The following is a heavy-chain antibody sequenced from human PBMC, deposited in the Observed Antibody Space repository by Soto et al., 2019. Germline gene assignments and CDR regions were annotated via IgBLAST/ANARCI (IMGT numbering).Heavy chain of an antibody. Sequence: PGESLKISCKGSGYSFTSYWIGWVRQMPGKGLGWMGIIYPGDSDTRYSPSFQGQVTISADKSISTAYLQWSSLKASDTAMYYCARLVGGSYKENWFDPWGKGTLVTVS. V-gene: IGHV5-51*01. CDR2: IYPGDSDT. J-gene: IGHJ5*02. D-gene: IGHD1-26*01. CDR3: ARLVGGSYKENWFDP. CDR1: GYSFTSYW.